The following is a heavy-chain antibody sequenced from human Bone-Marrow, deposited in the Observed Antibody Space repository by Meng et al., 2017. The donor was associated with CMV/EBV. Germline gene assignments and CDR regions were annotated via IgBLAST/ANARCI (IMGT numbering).Heavy chain of an antibody. V-gene: IGHV3-74*01. Sequence: GGPLRLSCAASGFTFTDYWMHWVRQAPGKGLVWVSRLNGDGGSTNYVHSVRGRFTISRDNAKNMLYLQMNSLRAEDTAVYYCARGGGSHPDYYYGMDVWGQGTTVTVSS. CDR3: ARGGGSHPDYYYGMDV. CDR2: LNGDGGST. CDR1: GFTFTDYW. D-gene: IGHD3-10*01. J-gene: IGHJ6*02.